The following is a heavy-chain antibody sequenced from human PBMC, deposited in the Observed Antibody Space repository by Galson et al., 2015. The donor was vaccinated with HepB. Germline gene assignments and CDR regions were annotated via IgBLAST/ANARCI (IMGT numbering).Heavy chain of an antibody. Sequence: QSGAAVKKPGESLRISCKGSGYRFTSYYITWVRQMPGKGLERMGRIDPSDSYTNYGPSFQGHVTISADRSTRTAYLQWSSLKASDTAMYYCFLQWVAPVGDYWGQGTLVTVSS. V-gene: IGHV5-10-1*01. D-gene: IGHD6-19*01. J-gene: IGHJ4*02. CDR2: IDPSDSYT. CDR1: GYRFTSYY. CDR3: FLQWVAPVGDY.